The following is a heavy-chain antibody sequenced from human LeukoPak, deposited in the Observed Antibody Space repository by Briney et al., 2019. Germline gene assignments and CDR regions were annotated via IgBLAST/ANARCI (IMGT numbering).Heavy chain of an antibody. CDR3: ARYLDYGGNSRVFQH. D-gene: IGHD4-23*01. Sequence: AETLSLTCAVYGGSFSGYYWSWIGQPPGKGLEWIGEINHSGSTNYNPSLKSRVTISVDTSKNQFSLKLSSVTAADTAVYYCARYLDYGGNSRVFQHWGQGTLVTVSS. V-gene: IGHV4-34*01. CDR1: GGSFSGYY. J-gene: IGHJ1*01. CDR2: INHSGST.